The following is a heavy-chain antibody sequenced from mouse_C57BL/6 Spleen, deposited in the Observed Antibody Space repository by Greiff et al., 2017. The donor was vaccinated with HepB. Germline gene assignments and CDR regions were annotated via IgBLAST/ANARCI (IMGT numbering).Heavy chain of an antibody. V-gene: IGHV1-50*01. CDR2: IDPSDSYT. CDR1: GYTFTSYW. CDR3: ARDGYFDY. Sequence: VQLQQPGAELVKPGASVKLSCQASGYTFTSYWMQWVKQRPGQGLEWIGEIDPSDSYTNYNQKFKGKATLTVDTSSSTAYMQLSSLTSEDSAVYYCARDGYFDYWGQGTTLTVSS. J-gene: IGHJ2*01.